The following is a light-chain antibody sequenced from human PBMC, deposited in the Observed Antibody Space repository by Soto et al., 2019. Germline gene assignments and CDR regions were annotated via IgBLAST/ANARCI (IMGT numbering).Light chain of an antibody. CDR1: QSVSSY. CDR2: DAS. Sequence: IVLTQSPATLSLSPGERATLSCRASQSVSSYLAWYQQKPGQAPRLLIYDASNRATGIPVRFSGSGSGTDFTLTISSLEPEDFAVYYCQQRYSWPPAFGQGTKVEVK. J-gene: IGKJ1*01. V-gene: IGKV3-11*01. CDR3: QQRYSWPPA.